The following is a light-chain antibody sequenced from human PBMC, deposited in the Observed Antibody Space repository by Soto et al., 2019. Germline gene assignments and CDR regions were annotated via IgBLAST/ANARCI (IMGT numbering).Light chain of an antibody. CDR1: QSVSSSY. CDR3: QQYKDWPLIT. J-gene: IGKJ5*01. Sequence: EIVLTQSPGTLSLSPGERATLSCRASQSVSSSYLAWYQQKPGQAPRLLIYGASSRATGIPDRFSGSGSGTDFPLTISRLEPEDFAVYYCQQYKDWPLITFGQGTRLEMK. V-gene: IGKV3-20*01. CDR2: GAS.